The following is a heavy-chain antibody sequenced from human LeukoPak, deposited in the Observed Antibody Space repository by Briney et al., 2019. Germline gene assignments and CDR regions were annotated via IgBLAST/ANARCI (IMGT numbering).Heavy chain of an antibody. Sequence: PGGSLRLSCAASGFTFSSYEMNWVRQAPGKGLEWVSYISSSGSTIYYADSVKGRFTISRDNAKNSLYLQMNSLRAEDTAVYYCARAHFWSGNHGDYWGQGTLVTVSS. CDR3: ARAHFWSGNHGDY. V-gene: IGHV3-48*03. J-gene: IGHJ4*02. D-gene: IGHD3-3*02. CDR1: GFTFSSYE. CDR2: ISSSGSTI.